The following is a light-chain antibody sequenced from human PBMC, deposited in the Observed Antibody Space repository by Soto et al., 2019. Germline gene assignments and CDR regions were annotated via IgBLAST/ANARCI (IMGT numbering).Light chain of an antibody. CDR2: DVN. Sequence: QSALTQPPSASGSPGQSVTISCTGRSSDVGGYSFVSWYQQHPGKAPKLMIYDVNKRPSGVPDRFSGSKSGNTASLTVSGLQAEDEADYYCSSFAGSNNLGVFGTGTKLTVL. V-gene: IGLV2-8*01. J-gene: IGLJ1*01. CDR3: SSFAGSNNLGV. CDR1: SSDVGGYSF.